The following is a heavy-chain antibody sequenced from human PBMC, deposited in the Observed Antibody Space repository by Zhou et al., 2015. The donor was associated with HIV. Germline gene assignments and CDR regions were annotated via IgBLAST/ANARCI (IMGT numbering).Heavy chain of an antibody. CDR1: GGTFSSYA. J-gene: IGHJ6*02. CDR2: IIPIFGTA. V-gene: IGHV1-69*12. Sequence: QVQLVQSGAEVKKPGSSVKVSCKASGGTFSSYAISWVRQAPGQGLEWMGGIIPIFGTANYAQKFQGRVTITADESTSTAYMELSSLRSEDTAVYYCARDRGSVTGDYYYYGMDVWGQGTTVTVSS. CDR3: ARDRGSVTGDYYYYGMDV. D-gene: IGHD4-17*01.